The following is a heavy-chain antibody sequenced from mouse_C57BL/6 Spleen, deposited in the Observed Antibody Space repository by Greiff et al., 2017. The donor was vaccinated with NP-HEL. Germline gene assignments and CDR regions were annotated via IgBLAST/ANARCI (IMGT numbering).Heavy chain of an antibody. V-gene: IGHV1-18*01. CDR2: INPNNGGT. CDR1: GYTFTDYN. CDR3: ARSSWAWFAY. D-gene: IGHD4-1*01. J-gene: IGHJ3*01. Sequence: EVKLQESGPELVKPGASVKIPCKASGYTFTDYNMDWVKQSHGKSLEWIGDINPNNGGTIYNQKFKGKATLTVDKSSSTAYTELRSLTSEDTAVYYCARSSWAWFAYWGQGTLVTVSA.